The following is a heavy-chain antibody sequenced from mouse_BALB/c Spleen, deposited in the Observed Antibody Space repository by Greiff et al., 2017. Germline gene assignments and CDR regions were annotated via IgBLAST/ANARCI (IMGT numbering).Heavy chain of an antibody. D-gene: IGHD6-1*01. CDR3: TRDSRKEFDY. CDR1: GFTFSSYT. Sequence: EVKLVESGGGLVKPGGSLKLSCAASGFTFSSYTMSWVRQTPEKRLEWVATISSGGSYTYYPDSVKGRFTISRDNAKNTLYLQMSSLKSEDTAMYYCTRDSRKEFDYWGQGTTLTVSS. V-gene: IGHV5-6-4*01. J-gene: IGHJ2*01. CDR2: ISSGGSYT.